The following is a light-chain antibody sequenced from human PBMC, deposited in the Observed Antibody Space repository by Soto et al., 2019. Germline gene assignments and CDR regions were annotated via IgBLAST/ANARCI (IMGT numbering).Light chain of an antibody. CDR3: QQYGSSPWT. J-gene: IGKJ1*01. V-gene: IGKV3-20*01. Sequence: EIVLTQSPGTLSLSPGERATLSCRASQSISSSYLAWYQQKPGQAPRLLIYGASSRAAGIPDRISGSGSETDFTLTISRLEAEDFAVYYCQQYGSSPWTFGQGTKVEIK. CDR2: GAS. CDR1: QSISSSY.